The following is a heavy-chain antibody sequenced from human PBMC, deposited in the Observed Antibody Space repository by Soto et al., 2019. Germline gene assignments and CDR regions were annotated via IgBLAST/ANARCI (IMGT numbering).Heavy chain of an antibody. CDR2: IYDSGTT. CDR1: GGSISRYY. D-gene: IGHD3-10*01. J-gene: IGHJ5*02. V-gene: IGHV4-59*01. Sequence: SETLSLTCTGSGGSISRYYWSWIRQPPGKGLEWIGYIYDSGTTHYNPSLESRVTMSVDTSKNQFSLKLNSVTAADTAMYFCTRVTESTLDPWGQGTLVTVSS. CDR3: TRVTESTLDP.